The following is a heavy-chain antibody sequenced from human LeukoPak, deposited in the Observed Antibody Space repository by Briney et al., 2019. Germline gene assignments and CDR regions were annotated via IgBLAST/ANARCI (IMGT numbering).Heavy chain of an antibody. CDR1: GFTFSSYG. V-gene: IGHV3-30*02. CDR3: AKNTGAYSYGFDY. D-gene: IGHD5-18*01. Sequence: GGSLRLSCAASGFTFSSYGMHWVRQAPGKGLEWVAFIRYDGSNKYYADSVKGRFTISRDNSKNTLYLQMNSLRAEDTAVYYCAKNTGAYSYGFDYWGQGTLVTVSS. J-gene: IGHJ4*02. CDR2: IRYDGSNK.